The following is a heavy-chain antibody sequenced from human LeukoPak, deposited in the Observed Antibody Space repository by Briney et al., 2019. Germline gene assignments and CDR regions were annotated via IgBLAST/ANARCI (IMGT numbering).Heavy chain of an antibody. CDR2: VIPILGVA. CDR3: ARGSAFGGSSASMDV. CDR1: GGIFSSNA. V-gene: IGHV1-69*04. J-gene: IGHJ6*02. Sequence: ASVKVSCKASGGIFSSNAIAWVRQAPGQGLEWMGRVIPILGVATYAQKFQGRVTITADKSTSTSYMELSSLRSEDTAVYYCARGSAFGGSSASMDVWGQGTTVTVSS. D-gene: IGHD1-26*01.